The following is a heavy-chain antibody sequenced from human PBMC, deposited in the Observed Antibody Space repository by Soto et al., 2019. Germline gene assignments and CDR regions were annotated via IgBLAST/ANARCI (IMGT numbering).Heavy chain of an antibody. J-gene: IGHJ4*02. Sequence: SETLPLTCAVSGGSISSLNYCGGWIRPPPGKGLEWIGSASYTGTTYYNPSLKSRVTISVDTSKNQFSLKLSSVTAADTAVYYCARVSTPPPRFDYWGQGILVTVSS. CDR1: GGSISSLNYC. CDR2: ASYTGTT. CDR3: ARVSTPPPRFDY. V-gene: IGHV4-39*01.